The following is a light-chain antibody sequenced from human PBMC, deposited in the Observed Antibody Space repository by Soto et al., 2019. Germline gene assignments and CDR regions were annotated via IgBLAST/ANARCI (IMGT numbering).Light chain of an antibody. V-gene: IGKV3-20*01. J-gene: IGKJ2*01. Sequence: ESVLTQSPGTLSLSPGERATLSCRASQSVSRSYLAWYQQKPGQAPRLRLYGASSRATGIPDRFSGSGSGTDFTVTISRLEPEDFAGYYCQQYGRWTFGQGTKLEIK. CDR1: QSVSRSY. CDR3: QQYGRWT. CDR2: GAS.